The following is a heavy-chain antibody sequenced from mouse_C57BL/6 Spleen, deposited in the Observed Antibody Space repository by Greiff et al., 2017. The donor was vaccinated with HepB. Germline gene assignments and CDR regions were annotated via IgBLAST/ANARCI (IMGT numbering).Heavy chain of an antibody. V-gene: IGHV1-50*01. CDR3: ARRYEGFAY. CDR2: IDPSDSYT. J-gene: IGHJ3*01. CDR1: GYTFTSYW. Sequence: QVQLQQSGAELVKPGASVKLSCKASGYTFTSYWMQWVKQRPGQGLEWIGEIDPSDSYTNYNQKFKGKATLTVDTCSSTAYMQLSSLTSEDSAVYYCARRYEGFAYWGQGTLVTVSA. D-gene: IGHD2-3*01.